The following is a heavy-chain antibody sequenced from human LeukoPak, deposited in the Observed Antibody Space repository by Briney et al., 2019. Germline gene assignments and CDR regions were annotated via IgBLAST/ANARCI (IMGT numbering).Heavy chain of an antibody. CDR2: IYTSGST. CDR3: ARDRGGSWYDSFDY. J-gene: IGHJ4*02. D-gene: IGHD2-15*01. V-gene: IGHV4-4*07. Sequence: PSETLSLTCTVSGGSISSDYWSWIRQPAGKGLEWIGRIYTSGSTNYNPSLKSRVTMSVGTSKNQFSLKLSSVTAADTAVYYCARDRGGSWYDSFDYWGQGTLVTVSS. CDR1: GGSISSDY.